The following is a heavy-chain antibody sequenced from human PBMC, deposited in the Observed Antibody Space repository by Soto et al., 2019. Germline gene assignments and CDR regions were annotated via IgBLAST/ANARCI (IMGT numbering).Heavy chain of an antibody. J-gene: IGHJ4*02. D-gene: IGHD3-22*01. CDR1: GGTFSSYA. CDR3: AGVGDYYDSSGYYSDY. CDR2: IIPIFGRA. V-gene: IGHV1-69*06. Sequence: QVQLVQSGAGVKKPGSSVKVSCKASGGTFSSYAISWVRQAPGQGLEWMGGIIPIFGRANYAQKFQGRVTITADNSTSTAYMELSSLRSEDTAVYYCAGVGDYYDSSGYYSDYWGQGTLVTVSS.